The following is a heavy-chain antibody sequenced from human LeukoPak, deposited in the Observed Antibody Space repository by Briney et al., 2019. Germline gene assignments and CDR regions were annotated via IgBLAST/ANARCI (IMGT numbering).Heavy chain of an antibody. CDR1: GFTFSSHW. V-gene: IGHV3-7*03. CDR2: VKYDGSEK. J-gene: IGHJ4*02. Sequence: GGSLRLSCAASGFTFSSHWMGWVRQAPGKGLEWVANVKYDGSEKYYVEFVRGRFTISRDNAGSSLHLQMSSLRAEDTAVYYCAKDFDLWGQGTLVTVSS. CDR3: AKDFDL.